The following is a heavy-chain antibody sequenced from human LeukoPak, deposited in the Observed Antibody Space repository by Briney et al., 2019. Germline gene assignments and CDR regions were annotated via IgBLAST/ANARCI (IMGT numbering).Heavy chain of an antibody. D-gene: IGHD1-26*01. CDR1: GGSISSYY. J-gene: IGHJ3*02. V-gene: IGHV4-59*08. CDR3: ARHREGVLDI. CDR2: TYYSGST. Sequence: SETLSLTCTVSGGSISSYYWSWIRQPPGKGLEWIGYTYYSGSTNYNPSLRSRVTISIDTSKNQFSLKLSSVTAADTAVYYCARHREGVLDIWGQGTMVTVSS.